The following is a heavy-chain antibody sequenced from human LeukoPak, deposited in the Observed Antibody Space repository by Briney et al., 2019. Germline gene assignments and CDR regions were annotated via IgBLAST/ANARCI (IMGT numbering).Heavy chain of an antibody. CDR3: ARGSPGCGSAGYFDY. V-gene: IGHV4-38-2*02. D-gene: IGHD3-10*01. CDR2: IYHSGST. Sequence: SETLSLTCTVSGYSISSGYYWGWIRQPPGQGLEWIGSIYHSGSTYYNPSLKSRVTISVDTSKNQFSLKLSSVTAADTAVYYCARGSPGCGSAGYFDYWGQGTLVTVSS. CDR1: GYSISSGYY. J-gene: IGHJ4*02.